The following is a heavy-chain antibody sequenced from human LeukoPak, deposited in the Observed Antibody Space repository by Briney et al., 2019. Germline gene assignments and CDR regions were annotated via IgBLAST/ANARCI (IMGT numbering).Heavy chain of an antibody. Sequence: GASVKVSCKASGYTFTSYGISWVRQAPGQGLEWMGWISAYNGNTNYAQKLQGRVTMTTDTSTSTAYMELRSLRPDDTAVYYCARDYAEAATLIFDYWGQGTLVTVSS. V-gene: IGHV1-18*01. CDR2: ISAYNGNT. D-gene: IGHD2-15*01. J-gene: IGHJ4*02. CDR3: ARDYAEAATLIFDY. CDR1: GYTFTSYG.